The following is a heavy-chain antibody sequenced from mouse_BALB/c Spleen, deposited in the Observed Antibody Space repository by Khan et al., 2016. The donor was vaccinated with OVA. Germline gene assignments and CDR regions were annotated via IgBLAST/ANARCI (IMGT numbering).Heavy chain of an antibody. V-gene: IGHV1S81*02. CDR3: TRSPLCYGNSTQAWFAY. Sequence: QVHLQQPGAELVKPGASVKLSCKASDYTFTNFYMYWVRQRPGQGLEWIGQINPTNGGSNFNEKFKTKATLTVDKSSSTAYMQLSSLTSEDSAVLACTRSPLCYGNSTQAWFAYWGQGTLVTVSA. CDR2: INPTNGGS. CDR1: DYTFTNFY. J-gene: IGHJ3*01. D-gene: IGHD2-1*01.